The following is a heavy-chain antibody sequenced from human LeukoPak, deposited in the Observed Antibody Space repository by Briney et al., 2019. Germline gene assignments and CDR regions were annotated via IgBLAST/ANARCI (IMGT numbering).Heavy chain of an antibody. Sequence: GGSLRLSCAASGFTFSSHGMHWVRQAPGKGLEWVAVISYDGSNQYYADSVKGRFTISRDNSKNTLHLQMNSLRAEDTAVYYCAKDSQYSSTWGSYVWGKGTTVTVSS. D-gene: IGHD6-13*01. CDR3: AKDSQYSSTWGSYV. V-gene: IGHV3-30*18. CDR1: GFTFSSHG. J-gene: IGHJ6*04. CDR2: ISYDGSNQ.